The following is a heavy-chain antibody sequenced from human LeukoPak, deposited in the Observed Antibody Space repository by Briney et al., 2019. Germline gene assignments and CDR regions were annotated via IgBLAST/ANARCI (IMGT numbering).Heavy chain of an antibody. J-gene: IGHJ4*02. V-gene: IGHV3-23*01. Sequence: PGGSLRLSCAASGFTFSSYAMSWVRQAPGKGLGWVSAISGSGGSTYYADSVKGRFTISRDNSENTLYLQMNSLRAEDTAVYYCAKGRDYYDSSGILDYWGQGTLVTVSS. D-gene: IGHD3-22*01. CDR2: ISGSGGST. CDR1: GFTFSSYA. CDR3: AKGRDYYDSSGILDY.